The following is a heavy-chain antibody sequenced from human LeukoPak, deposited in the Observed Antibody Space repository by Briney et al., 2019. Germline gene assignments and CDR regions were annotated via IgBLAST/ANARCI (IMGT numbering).Heavy chain of an antibody. V-gene: IGHV1-2*02. CDR3: ARGLIVAAGKGTLLDY. CDR2: INPDIGST. J-gene: IGHJ4*02. CDR1: GYTFTGYY. D-gene: IGHD6-13*01. Sequence: ASVKVSCKASGYTFTGYYMHWVRQAPGQGLEWMGWINPDIGSTNYAQKFQGRVTMTRDTSISTAYMELSRLRSDDTAVYYCARGLIVAAGKGTLLDYWGQGTLVTVSS.